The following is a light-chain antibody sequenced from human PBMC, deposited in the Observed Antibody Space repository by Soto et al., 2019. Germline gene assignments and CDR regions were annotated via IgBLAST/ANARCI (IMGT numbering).Light chain of an antibody. V-gene: IGKV2-28*01. CDR2: MGS. CDR3: MQTLQRRT. J-gene: IGKJ4*01. Sequence: DIVVTQSPLSLPVTPGEPASISCRSSQSLLHSNGYTYLDWFLQKPGQSPQLLIYMGSNRASGVPDRFSGSGSGTYFTLKISRVEAEDVGVYYCMQTLQRRTFGGGTKLEI. CDR1: QSLLHSNGYTY.